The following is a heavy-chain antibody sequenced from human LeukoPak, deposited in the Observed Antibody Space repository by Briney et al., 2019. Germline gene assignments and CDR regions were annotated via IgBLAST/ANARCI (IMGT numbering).Heavy chain of an antibody. Sequence: SETLSLTCTVSGGSISSYYWCWIRQPPGKGLEWIGYIYYSGSTNYNPSLKSRVTISVDTSKNQFSLKLSSVTAADTAVYYCARDVSYAYSSGWFDPWGQGTLVTVSS. V-gene: IGHV4-59*01. CDR2: IYYSGST. J-gene: IGHJ5*02. D-gene: IGHD6-19*01. CDR1: GGSISSYY. CDR3: ARDVSYAYSSGWFDP.